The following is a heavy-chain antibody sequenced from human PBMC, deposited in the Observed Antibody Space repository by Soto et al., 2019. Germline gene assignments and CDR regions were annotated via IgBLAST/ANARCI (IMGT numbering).Heavy chain of an antibody. J-gene: IGHJ4*01. CDR2: IYYGGST. D-gene: IGHD3-3*01. CDR1: GGSITNSSYY. V-gene: IGHV4-39*01. CDR3: AKHRMTIFGLVTHFFDY. Sequence: SETLSLTCTVSGGSITNSSYYWGWIRQPPGEGLEWIGSIYYGGSTYYNPSLKSRVTISVDTSKNQFSLRLSSVTAAVTAVHYCAKHRMTIFGLVTHFFDYWGQGTLVTVSS.